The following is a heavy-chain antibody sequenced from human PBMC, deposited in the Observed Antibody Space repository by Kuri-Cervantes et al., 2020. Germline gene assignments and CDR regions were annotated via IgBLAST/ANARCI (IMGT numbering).Heavy chain of an antibody. V-gene: IGHV3-11*01. CDR1: GFTFSDYY. CDR3: ARHSSTRARGGRIDY. Sequence: GESLKISCAASGFTFSDYYMSWIRQAPGKGLEWVSYISSSGSTMYDADSVRGRFTISRDNAKNSLYLQMNSLRAEDTAVYYCARHSSTRARGGRIDYWGQGTLVTVSS. CDR2: ISSSGSTM. J-gene: IGHJ4*02. D-gene: IGHD2-2*01.